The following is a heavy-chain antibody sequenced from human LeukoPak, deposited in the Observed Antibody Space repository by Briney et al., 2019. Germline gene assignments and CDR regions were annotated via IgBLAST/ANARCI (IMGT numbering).Heavy chain of an antibody. D-gene: IGHD3-3*01. Sequence: GGSLRLSCAASGFTFSSYAVSWVRQAPGKGLEWVSAIRGSGGSTYYADSVKGRFTISRDNSKNTLYLQMNSLRAEDTAVYYCAKSSDFWSGYFTPHPAFWGQGTLVTVSS. CDR2: IRGSGGST. CDR3: AKSSDFWSGYFTPHPAF. CDR1: GFTFSSYA. J-gene: IGHJ4*02. V-gene: IGHV3-23*01.